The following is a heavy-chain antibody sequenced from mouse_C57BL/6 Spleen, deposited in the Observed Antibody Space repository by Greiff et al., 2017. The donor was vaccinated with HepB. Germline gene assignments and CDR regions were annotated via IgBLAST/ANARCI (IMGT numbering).Heavy chain of an antibody. V-gene: IGHV5-17*01. D-gene: IGHD1-1*01. J-gene: IGHJ1*03. Sequence: EVKLMESGGGLVKPGGSLKLSCAASGFTFSDYGMHWVRQAPEKGLEWVAYISSGSSTIYYADTVKGRFTISRDNAKNTLFLQMTSLRSEDTAMYYCARDLLLRYWYFDVWGTGTTVTVSS. CDR3: ARDLLLRYWYFDV. CDR1: GFTFSDYG. CDR2: ISSGSSTI.